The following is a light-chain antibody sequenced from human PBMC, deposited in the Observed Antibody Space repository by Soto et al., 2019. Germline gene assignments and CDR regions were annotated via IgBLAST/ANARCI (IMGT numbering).Light chain of an antibody. Sequence: EIVLTQSPGTLSLSPGERATLSCRASQSVSSGYLAWYQQKPGQAPRLLIYGASSRATGIPDRFSGSGSGTDFTLNISRLEPEDFAVYYCQQYGSSPLYTFGQGTKLEIK. CDR1: QSVSSGY. CDR3: QQYGSSPLYT. J-gene: IGKJ2*01. V-gene: IGKV3-20*01. CDR2: GAS.